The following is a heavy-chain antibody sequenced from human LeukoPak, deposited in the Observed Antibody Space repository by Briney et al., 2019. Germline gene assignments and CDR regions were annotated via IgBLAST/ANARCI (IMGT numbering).Heavy chain of an antibody. CDR2: ISGSGGST. D-gene: IGHD6-13*01. Sequence: RGSLRLSCAASGFTFSSYAMSWVRQAPGKGLEWVSVISGSGGSTYYADSVKGRFTISRDNSKNTLYLQMNSLRAEDTAVYYCAKSNRAIAAAGTHFDYWGQGTLVTVSS. CDR3: AKSNRAIAAAGTHFDY. CDR1: GFTFSSYA. V-gene: IGHV3-23*01. J-gene: IGHJ4*02.